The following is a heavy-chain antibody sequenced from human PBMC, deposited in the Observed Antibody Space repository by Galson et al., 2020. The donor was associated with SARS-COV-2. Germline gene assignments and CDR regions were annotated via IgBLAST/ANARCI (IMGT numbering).Heavy chain of an antibody. CDR3: ARIHQGGDERGYYYYMDV. J-gene: IGHJ6*03. CDR1: GGTFSSYA. D-gene: IGHD1-26*01. V-gene: IGHV1-69*13. CDR2: IIPIFGTA. Sequence: SVKVSCKASGGTFSSYAISWVRQAPGQGLEWMGGIIPIFGTANYAQKFQGRVTITADESTSTAYMELSSLRSEDTAVYYCARIHQGGDERGYYYYMDVWGKGTTVTVSS.